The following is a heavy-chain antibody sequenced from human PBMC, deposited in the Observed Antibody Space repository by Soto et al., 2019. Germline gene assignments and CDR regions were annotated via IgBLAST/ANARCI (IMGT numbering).Heavy chain of an antibody. V-gene: IGHV4-4*07. CDR2: IFSSGRT. CDR3: AREGSYSAYNFAHGIQLCSFNF. Sequence: SETLSLTCTVSGGSINTFYWSWVLHPAGNGLEWIGRIFSSGRTSFKPSLESRVAMSVDTSKNHFSLNLSSGTAADMAVYYCAREGSYSAYNFAHGIQLCSFNFWGQGALVTVSS. CDR1: GGSINTFY. J-gene: IGHJ4*02. D-gene: IGHD5-12*01.